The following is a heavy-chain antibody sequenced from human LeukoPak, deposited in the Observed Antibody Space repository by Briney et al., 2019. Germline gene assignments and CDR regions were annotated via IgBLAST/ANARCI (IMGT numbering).Heavy chain of an antibody. Sequence: PSETLSLTCAVSGYSISSGYYWGWIRQPPGKGLEWIGSIYHSGSTYYNPSRKSRVTIPVHTSKNQFSLKLSSVTAADTAVYYCASRKNTLTGIDYWGQGTLVTVSS. CDR2: IYHSGST. CDR1: GYSISSGYY. CDR3: ASRKNTLTGIDY. D-gene: IGHD3-9*01. V-gene: IGHV4-38-2*01. J-gene: IGHJ4*02.